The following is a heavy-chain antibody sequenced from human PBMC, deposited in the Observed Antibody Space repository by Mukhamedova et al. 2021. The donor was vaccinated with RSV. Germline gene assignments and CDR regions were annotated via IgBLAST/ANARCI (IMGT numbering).Heavy chain of an antibody. J-gene: IGHJ1*01. CDR2: IRNQAYGGTT. D-gene: IGHD1-26*01. V-gene: IGHV3-49*04. CDR1: GDNA. Sequence: GDNALNWVRQAPGKGLEWVGYIRNQAYGGTTDYAASVQGRFTISRDDSANIAYLQMNSLRTNDTAVYYCTSGSTRYWGHGTLVTVSS. CDR3: TSGSTRY.